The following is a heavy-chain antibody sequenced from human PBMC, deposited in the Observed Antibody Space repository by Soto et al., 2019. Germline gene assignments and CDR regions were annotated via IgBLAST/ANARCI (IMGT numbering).Heavy chain of an antibody. D-gene: IGHD6-13*01. CDR2: ISYDGSNK. J-gene: IGHJ4*02. Sequence: QVQLVESGGGVVLPGRSLRLSCAASGFTFSSYGMHWVRQAPGKGLEWVAVISYDGSNKYYADSVKGRFTISRDNSKNTLYLQMNSLRAEDTAVYYCAKAPYSSSWYVADYWGQGTLVTVSS. V-gene: IGHV3-30*18. CDR3: AKAPYSSSWYVADY. CDR1: GFTFSSYG.